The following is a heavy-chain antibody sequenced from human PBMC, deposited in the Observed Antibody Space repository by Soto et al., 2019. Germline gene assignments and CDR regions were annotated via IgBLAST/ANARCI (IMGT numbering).Heavy chain of an antibody. CDR2: IYYSGST. J-gene: IGHJ2*01. CDR1: GGSISSSSYY. CDR3: ARLGGYYYDSSGERNWYFDL. D-gene: IGHD3-22*01. V-gene: IGHV4-39*01. Sequence: SETLSLTCTVSGGSISSSSYYWVWIRHPPGKGLEWIGSIYYSGSTYYNPSLKSRVTISVDTSKNQFSLKLSSVTAADTAVYYCARLGGYYYDSSGERNWYFDLWGRGTLVTVSS.